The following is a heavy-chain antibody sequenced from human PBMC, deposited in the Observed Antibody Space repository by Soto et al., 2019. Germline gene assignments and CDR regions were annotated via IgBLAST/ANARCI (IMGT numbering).Heavy chain of an antibody. J-gene: IGHJ3*02. CDR2: MSPNSGNT. V-gene: IGHV1-8*01. CDR3: ARDLLTTVTTAPDAFDI. CDR1: GYTFTSYD. D-gene: IGHD4-17*01. Sequence: ASVKVSCKASGYTFTSYDINWVRQATGQGLEWMGWMSPNSGNTGYAQKFQGRVTMTTDTSMSTAYMELRSLRSDDTAVYYCARDLLTTVTTAPDAFDIWGQGTMVTVSS.